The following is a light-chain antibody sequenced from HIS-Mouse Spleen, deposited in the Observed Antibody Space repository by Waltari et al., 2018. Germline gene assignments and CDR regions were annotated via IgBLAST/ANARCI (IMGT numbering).Light chain of an antibody. CDR2: EGS. Sequence: QSALTQPASVSGSPGQSITISCTGTSRDVGSYNLFSWYQQHPGKAHKLMIYEGSKRPSGVSNRFSGSKSGNTASLTISGLQAEDEADYYCCSYAGSSTWVFGGGTKLTVL. CDR1: SRDVGSYNL. V-gene: IGLV2-23*01. CDR3: CSYAGSSTWV. J-gene: IGLJ3*02.